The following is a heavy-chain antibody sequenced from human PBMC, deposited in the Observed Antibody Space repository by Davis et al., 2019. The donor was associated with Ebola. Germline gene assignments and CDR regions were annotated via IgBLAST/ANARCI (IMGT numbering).Heavy chain of an antibody. CDR1: GFIFSGYV. D-gene: IGHD6-13*01. CDR3: TKRPPAAGSWYFDL. Sequence: GGSLRLSCAASGFIFSGYVMTWVRQAPGKGLEWVSSITASGGTTYYVDSVKGRFTISRDNYQSTLYLQMDSRRADDTAIYYCTKRPPAAGSWYFDLWGRGTQVTVSS. J-gene: IGHJ2*01. V-gene: IGHV3-23*01. CDR2: ITASGGTT.